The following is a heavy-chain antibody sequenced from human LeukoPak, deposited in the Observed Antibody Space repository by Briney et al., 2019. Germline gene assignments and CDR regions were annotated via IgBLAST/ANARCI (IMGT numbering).Heavy chain of an antibody. D-gene: IGHD6-19*01. CDR1: GFTFSSYA. Sequence: PGGSLRLSCAASGFTFSSYAMSWVRQAPGKGLEWVSAISGSGGSTYYADSVKGRFTISRDNSKNTLYLQMNSLRAEDTAVYYCAKSRARIAVAGTVYFQYWGQGTLVTVSS. V-gene: IGHV3-23*01. J-gene: IGHJ1*01. CDR2: ISGSGGST. CDR3: AKSRARIAVAGTVYFQY.